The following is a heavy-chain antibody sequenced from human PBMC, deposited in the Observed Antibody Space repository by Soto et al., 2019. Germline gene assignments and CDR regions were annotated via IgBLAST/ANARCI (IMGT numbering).Heavy chain of an antibody. CDR2: IYYSGSA. Sequence: SETLSLTCTVSGDSISGYYWSWIRQPPGKGLEWIGFIYYSGSANYNSSLKSRVTISVDGSKSQFSLKVSSVTAADTAVYYCARAGNSYATGWFDPWGQGTLVTVSS. CDR3: ARAGNSYATGWFDP. CDR1: GDSISGYY. J-gene: IGHJ5*02. V-gene: IGHV4-59*01. D-gene: IGHD5-18*01.